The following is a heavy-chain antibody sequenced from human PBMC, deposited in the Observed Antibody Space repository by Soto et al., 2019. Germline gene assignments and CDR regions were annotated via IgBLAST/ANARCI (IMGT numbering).Heavy chain of an antibody. CDR3: ARHDVNYYDSSGYYFDY. CDR2: IYYSGST. D-gene: IGHD3-22*01. V-gene: IGHV4-59*01. Sequence: SETLSLTCTVSGGSISSYYWSWIRQPPGKGLEWIGYIYYSGSTNYNPSLKSRVTISVDTSKNQFSLKLSSVTAADTAVYYCARHDVNYYDSSGYYFDYWGQGTLVTVSS. CDR1: GGSISSYY. J-gene: IGHJ4*02.